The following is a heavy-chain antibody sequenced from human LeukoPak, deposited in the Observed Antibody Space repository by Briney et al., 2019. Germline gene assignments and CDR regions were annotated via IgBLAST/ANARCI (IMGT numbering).Heavy chain of an antibody. J-gene: IGHJ4*02. Sequence: GGSLRLSCAASGFTFSSYAMSWVRQAPGKGLEWVSAISGSGGSTYYADSVKGRFTISRDNPKNTLYLQMNSLRAEDTAVYYCAKLPTYYYDSSGYYFDYWGQGTLVTVSS. CDR3: AKLPTYYYDSSGYYFDY. D-gene: IGHD3-22*01. CDR2: ISGSGGST. V-gene: IGHV3-23*01. CDR1: GFTFSSYA.